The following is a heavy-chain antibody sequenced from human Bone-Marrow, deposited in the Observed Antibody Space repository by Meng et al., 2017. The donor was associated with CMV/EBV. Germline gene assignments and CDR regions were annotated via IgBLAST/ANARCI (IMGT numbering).Heavy chain of an antibody. Sequence: SETLSLTCTVPGGSVSSGSYYWSWIRQPPGKGLEWIGYIYYSGSTNYNPSLKSRVTISVDTSKNQFPLKLRSVTAPDTAVYYCASEKGGYYYDSSGYVWGQGTLVTVSS. CDR3: ASEKGGYYYDSSGYV. D-gene: IGHD3-22*01. CDR1: GGSVSSGSYY. J-gene: IGHJ4*02. V-gene: IGHV4-61*01. CDR2: IYYSGST.